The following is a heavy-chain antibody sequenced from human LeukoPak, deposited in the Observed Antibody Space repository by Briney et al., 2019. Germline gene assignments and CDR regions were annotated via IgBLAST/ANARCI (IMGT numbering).Heavy chain of an antibody. J-gene: IGHJ4*02. V-gene: IGHV3-74*01. D-gene: IGHD1-14*01. CDR2: INSDGSST. CDR1: GFTFSSYW. Sequence: GGSLRLSCAASGFTFSSYWMHWVRQAPGKGLVWVSRINSDGSSTSYADSVKGRFTISRDNAKNTLYLQMNSLRAEDTAVYYCATETIGRHYDYWGQGTLLTVSS. CDR3: ATETIGRHYDY.